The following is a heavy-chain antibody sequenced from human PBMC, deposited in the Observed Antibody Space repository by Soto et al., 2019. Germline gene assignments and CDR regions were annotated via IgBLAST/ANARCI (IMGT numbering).Heavy chain of an antibody. V-gene: IGHV3-48*02. D-gene: IGHD2-2*01. CDR1: GFGFSTSP. J-gene: IGHJ4*02. CDR2: IGATTNTI. CDR3: TRDPFNAGIVKLFDQ. Sequence: EVQLVESGGGLVQPGGSLRLSCAASGFGFSTSPMNWVRQAPGKGPEWVAYIGATTNTIHDADSAKGRFTISRDNSRNTLYLQMHSLGDDETAVYFCTRDPFNAGIVKLFDQGGQGTLVTVSS.